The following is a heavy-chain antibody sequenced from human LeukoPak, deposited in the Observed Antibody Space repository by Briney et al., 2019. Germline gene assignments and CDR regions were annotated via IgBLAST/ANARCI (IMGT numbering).Heavy chain of an antibody. V-gene: IGHV3-74*01. Sequence: PGGSLRLSCAASGFTFSSYWMHWVRQAPGKGLGWVSRINSDGSSTNYADSVKGRFTISRDNAKNTLYLQMNSLRAEDTAVYYCARDYAGTNWFDPWGQGTLVTVSS. J-gene: IGHJ5*02. D-gene: IGHD1-26*01. CDR1: GFTFSSYW. CDR2: INSDGSST. CDR3: ARDYAGTNWFDP.